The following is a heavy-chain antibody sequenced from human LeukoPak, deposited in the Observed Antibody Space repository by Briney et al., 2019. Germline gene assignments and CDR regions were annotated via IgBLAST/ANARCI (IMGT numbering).Heavy chain of an antibody. CDR2: ISSSSSYT. V-gene: IGHV3-11*06. J-gene: IGHJ4*02. D-gene: IGHD3-10*01. Sequence: GGSLRLSCTASGFTFGDYAMSWIRRAPGKGLEWVSYISSSSSYTNYADSVKGRFTISRDNAKNSLYLQMNSLRAEDTAVYYCARDQTGGSGSYTTNYFDYWGQGTLVTVSS. CDR3: ARDQTGGSGSYTTNYFDY. CDR1: GFTFGDYA.